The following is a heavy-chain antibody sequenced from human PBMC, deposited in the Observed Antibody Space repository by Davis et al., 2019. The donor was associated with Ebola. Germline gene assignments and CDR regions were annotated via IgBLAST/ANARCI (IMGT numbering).Heavy chain of an antibody. Sequence: GESLKISCAASGFTFSSYWMSWVRQAPGKGPEWVANINQDGSEKYYVDSVKGRFTVSRDNARNSLYLHMDSLRGEDTAVYYCARDRMGPVWGQGTLVTVSS. CDR1: GFTFSSYW. J-gene: IGHJ4*02. CDR3: ARDRMGPV. V-gene: IGHV3-7*01. CDR2: INQDGSEK. D-gene: IGHD3-16*01.